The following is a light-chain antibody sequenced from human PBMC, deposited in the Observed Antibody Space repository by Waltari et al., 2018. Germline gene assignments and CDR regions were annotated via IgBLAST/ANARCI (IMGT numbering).Light chain of an antibody. V-gene: IGLV2-23*01. J-gene: IGLJ2*01. CDR3: CSHASGASPFIR. CDR2: EGN. CDR1: TVLVWVSHL. Sequence: QSALTQPASVSGSPGQSIPLSCTGPTVLVWVSHLFSCYQQRPREPPRLILYEGNRRPAGVSDRFSGSGSGNTASLTISGLQAEDEADYHCCSHASGASPFIRFGGGTKLAVL.